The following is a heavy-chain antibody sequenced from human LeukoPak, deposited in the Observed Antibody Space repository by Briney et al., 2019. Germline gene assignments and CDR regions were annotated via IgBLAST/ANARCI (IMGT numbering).Heavy chain of an antibody. CDR3: ARHDPIVGTPDAFDI. CDR2: INHSGST. J-gene: IGHJ3*02. Sequence: SETLSLTCAVYGGSFSGYYWGWIRQPPGKGLEWIGEINHSGSTNYNPSLKSRVTISVDTSKNQFSLKLSSVTAADTAVYYCARHDPIVGTPDAFDIWGQGTMVTVSS. D-gene: IGHD1-26*01. CDR1: GGSFSGYY. V-gene: IGHV4-34*01.